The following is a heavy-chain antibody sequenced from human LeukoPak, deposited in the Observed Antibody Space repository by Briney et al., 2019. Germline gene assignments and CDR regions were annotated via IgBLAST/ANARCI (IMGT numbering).Heavy chain of an antibody. J-gene: IGHJ3*02. CDR1: GGSISSTRYY. CDR2: IDYSGTT. V-gene: IGHV4-39*07. Sequence: SETLSLTCSVSGGSISSTRYYWGWIRQPPGQELEWIGTIDYSGTTYYKPSLKSRVTMSLDTSKNQFSLKLSSVTAADTAVYYCARHTEKMVGVTDAFDIWGQGTMVTVSS. D-gene: IGHD1-26*01. CDR3: ARHTEKMVGVTDAFDI.